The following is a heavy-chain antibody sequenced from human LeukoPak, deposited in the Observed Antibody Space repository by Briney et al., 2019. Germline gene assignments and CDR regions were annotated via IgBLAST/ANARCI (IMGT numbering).Heavy chain of an antibody. CDR1: GFTFSNYA. CDR3: ARGLFGVVNPTDY. D-gene: IGHD3-3*01. Sequence: GGSLRLSCAASGFTFSNYAMHWVRPAPGKGLEWVSSISSSGTYLYYADSVKGRFNISRDNAKDSLYLQMNSLRVEDTAVYFCARGLFGVVNPTDYWGQGTLVTVSS. V-gene: IGHV3-21*01. CDR2: ISSSGTYL. J-gene: IGHJ4*02.